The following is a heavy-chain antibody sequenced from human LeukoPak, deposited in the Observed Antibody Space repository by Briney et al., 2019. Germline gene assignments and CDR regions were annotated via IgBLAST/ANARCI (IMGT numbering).Heavy chain of an antibody. CDR3: AKLSGRGYDAFDI. V-gene: IGHV3-30*18. CDR1: GFTFSSYG. Sequence: GGSLRLSCAASGFTFSSYGMHWVRQAPGKGLEWVAVISYDGSNKYYADSVKGRFTISRDNSKNTLYLQMNSLRAEDTAVYYCAKLSGRGYDAFDIWGQGTMVTVSS. CDR2: ISYDGSNK. D-gene: IGHD2/OR15-2a*01. J-gene: IGHJ3*02.